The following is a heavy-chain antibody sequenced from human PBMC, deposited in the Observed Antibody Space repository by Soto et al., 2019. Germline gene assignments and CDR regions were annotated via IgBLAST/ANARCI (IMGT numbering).Heavy chain of an antibody. D-gene: IGHD2-2*01. CDR2: IYYSGST. J-gene: IGHJ6*03. V-gene: IGHV4-59*08. CDR1: GGSISSYY. Sequence: SETLSLTCTVSGGSISSYYWSWIRQPPGKGLEWIGYIYYSGSTNYNPSLKSRVTISVDTSKNQFSLKLSSVTAADTAVYYCARHGPAAIYYYYYMDVWGKGTTVTVSS. CDR3: ARHGPAAIYYYYYMDV.